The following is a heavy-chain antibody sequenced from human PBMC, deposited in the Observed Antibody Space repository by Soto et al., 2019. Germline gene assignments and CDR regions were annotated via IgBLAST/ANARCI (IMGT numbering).Heavy chain of an antibody. V-gene: IGHV1-3*05. D-gene: IGHD6-19*01. Sequence: QVQLVQSGAEEKKPGASVKVSCKASGYTFTSYAMHWVRQAPGQRLEWMGWINAGNGNTNYAQKFQGRVTITRDTAASTVNTEVRSLRSEDTAVYYCARVSGWYFLDYWGQGTLVTVSS. J-gene: IGHJ4*02. CDR2: INAGNGNT. CDR3: ARVSGWYFLDY. CDR1: GYTFTSYA.